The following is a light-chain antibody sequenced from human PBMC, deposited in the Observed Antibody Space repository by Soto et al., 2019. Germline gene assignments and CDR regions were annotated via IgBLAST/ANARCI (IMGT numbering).Light chain of an antibody. CDR2: AAS. V-gene: IGKV1-27*01. Sequence: DIQMTPSPSSLSASVGDRVTITCRASQGIDNHLAWYQQKPGKAPKLLIYAASTLQSGVPSRFTGSGSGTDFTLTISSLQPEDAATYYCQKCKVAPFTFGGGTKVDIK. CDR1: QGIDNH. J-gene: IGKJ4*01. CDR3: QKCKVAPFT.